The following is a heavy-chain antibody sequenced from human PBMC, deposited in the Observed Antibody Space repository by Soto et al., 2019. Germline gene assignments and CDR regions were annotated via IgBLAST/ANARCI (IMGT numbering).Heavy chain of an antibody. D-gene: IGHD4-4*01. Sequence: PSETLSLTCTVSGGSISSGGYYWSWIRQHPGKGLEWIGYIYYSGSTYYNPSLKSRVTISVDTSKNQFSLKLSSVTAADTAVYYCARAPTVTTRFIDYWGQGTLVTVSS. CDR2: IYYSGST. V-gene: IGHV4-31*03. CDR3: ARAPTVTTRFIDY. CDR1: GGSISSGGYY. J-gene: IGHJ4*02.